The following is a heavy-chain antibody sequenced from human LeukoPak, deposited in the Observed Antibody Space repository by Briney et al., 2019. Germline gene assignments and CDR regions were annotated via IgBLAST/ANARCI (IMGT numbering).Heavy chain of an antibody. Sequence: SETLPLTCTVFGGSISSYYWSWIRQTPGKGLEWIGYIYYSGSTNYNPSLKSRVTISVDTSKNQFSLKLSSVTAADTAVYFCARHGASGSYLYYFDYWGQGTLVTVSS. V-gene: IGHV4-59*08. CDR3: ARHGASGSYLYYFDY. J-gene: IGHJ4*02. CDR1: GGSISSYY. D-gene: IGHD1-26*01. CDR2: IYYSGST.